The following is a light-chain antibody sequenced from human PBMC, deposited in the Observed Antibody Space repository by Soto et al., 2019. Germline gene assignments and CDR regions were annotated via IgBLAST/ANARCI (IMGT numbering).Light chain of an antibody. CDR1: QSVARTY. J-gene: IGKJ3*01. CDR2: GAS. V-gene: IGKV3-20*01. CDR3: QQYGNSPPFT. Sequence: DIVLTQSPGTLSLSPGERATLSCRASQSVARTYLAWYQQKPGQAPRLLIYGASSRATGIPDRFSGSGSGTDFTLTISRLEPEDFAVYYCQQYGNSPPFTFGPGTKVDIK.